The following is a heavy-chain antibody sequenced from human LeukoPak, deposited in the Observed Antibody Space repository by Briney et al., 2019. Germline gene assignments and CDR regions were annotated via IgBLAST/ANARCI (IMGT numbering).Heavy chain of an antibody. V-gene: IGHV4-59*12. D-gene: IGHD1-26*01. Sequence: SETLSLTCTVPGGSISSYYWSWIRQPPGKGLEWIGYIYYSGSTNYNPSLKSRVTISVDTSQNQFSLKLSSVTAADTAVYYCARETVGATPFDYWGQGTLVTVSS. CDR3: ARETVGATPFDY. CDR1: GGSISSYY. CDR2: IYYSGST. J-gene: IGHJ4*02.